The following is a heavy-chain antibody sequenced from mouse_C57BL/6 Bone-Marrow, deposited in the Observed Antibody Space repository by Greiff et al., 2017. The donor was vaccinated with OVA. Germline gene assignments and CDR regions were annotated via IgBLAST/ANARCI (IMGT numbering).Heavy chain of an antibody. V-gene: IGHV5-16*01. CDR3: ARWGIYYGLYWYFDV. CDR1: GFTFSDYY. Sequence: EVKLMESEGGLVQPGRSMKLSCTASGFTFSDYYMAWVRQVPEKGLEWVANINYDGSSTYYLDSLKSRFIISRDNAKNILYLQMSSLKSEDTATYYCARWGIYYGLYWYFDVWGTGTTVTVSS. D-gene: IGHD2-1*01. J-gene: IGHJ1*03. CDR2: INYDGSST.